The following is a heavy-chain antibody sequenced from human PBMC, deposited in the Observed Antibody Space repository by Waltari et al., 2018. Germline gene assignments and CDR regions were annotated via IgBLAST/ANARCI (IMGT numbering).Heavy chain of an antibody. D-gene: IGHD2-21*02. J-gene: IGHJ4*02. Sequence: EVQLLWSGGGAVQPGGSLSVSCEDSGSPFSDYAMSWVRQAPGKGLEWVSGISGGGTTYCADSVKGRFTISRDNSKNTLYLQMNSLRGEDTAVYYCARDHPAKLGAWYIDYWGQGTLVTVSS. CDR1: GSPFSDYA. V-gene: IGHV3-23*01. CDR2: ISGGGTT. CDR3: ARDHPAKLGAWYIDY.